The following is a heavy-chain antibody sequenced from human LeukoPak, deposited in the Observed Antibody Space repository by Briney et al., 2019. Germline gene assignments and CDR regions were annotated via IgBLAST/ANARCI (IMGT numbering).Heavy chain of an antibody. V-gene: IGHV4-38-2*02. J-gene: IGHJ5*02. D-gene: IGHD2-2*01. CDR3: ARGEAWDIVVVPAGFDP. Sequence: SETLSLTCTVSGYSISSGYYWGRIRQPPGKGLEWIGSIYHSGSTYYNPSLKSRVTISVDTSKNQFSLKLRSVTAADTAVYYCARGEAWDIVVVPAGFDPWGQGTLVTVSS. CDR2: IYHSGST. CDR1: GYSISSGYY.